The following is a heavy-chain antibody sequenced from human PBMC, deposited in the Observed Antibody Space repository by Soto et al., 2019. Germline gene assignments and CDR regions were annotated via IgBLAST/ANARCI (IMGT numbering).Heavy chain of an antibody. Sequence: SLRLSCTASGFTFGDYAMSWVRQAPGKGLEWVGFIRSKAYGGTTEYAASVKGRFTISRDDSKSIAYLQMNSLKTEDTAVYYCTRVVSTAAGLFVDYYYGMDVWGQGTTVTVSS. V-gene: IGHV3-49*04. D-gene: IGHD2-15*01. CDR3: TRVVSTAAGLFVDYYYGMDV. CDR1: GFTFGDYA. CDR2: IRSKAYGGTT. J-gene: IGHJ6*02.